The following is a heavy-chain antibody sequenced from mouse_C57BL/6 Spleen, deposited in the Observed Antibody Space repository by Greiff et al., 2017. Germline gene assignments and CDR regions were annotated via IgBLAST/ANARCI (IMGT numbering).Heavy chain of an antibody. J-gene: IGHJ4*01. V-gene: IGHV5-17*01. D-gene: IGHD2-1*01. CDR1: GFTFSDYG. Sequence: EVKLEESGGGLVKPGGSLKLSCAASGFTFSDYGMHWVRQAPEKGLEWVAYISSGSSTIYYADTVKGRFTISRDNAKNTLFLQMTSLRSEDTAMYYCAKGKKLPSKDYWGQGTSVTVSS. CDR3: AKGKKLPSKDY. CDR2: ISSGSSTI.